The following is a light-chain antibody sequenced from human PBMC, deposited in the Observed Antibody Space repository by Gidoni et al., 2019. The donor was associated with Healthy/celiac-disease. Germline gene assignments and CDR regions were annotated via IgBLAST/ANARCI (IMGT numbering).Light chain of an antibody. CDR2: GAS. V-gene: IGKV3-15*01. J-gene: IGKJ1*01. CDR3: QQYNNWPLWT. CDR1: QSVSSN. Sequence: EIVLTQSPATLSVSPGERATRSCRASQSVSSNLAWYQQKPGQAPRRLIYGASTRATGIPARFSGSGSGTEFTLTISSLQSEDFAVFYCQQYNNWPLWTFGQWTKVEIK.